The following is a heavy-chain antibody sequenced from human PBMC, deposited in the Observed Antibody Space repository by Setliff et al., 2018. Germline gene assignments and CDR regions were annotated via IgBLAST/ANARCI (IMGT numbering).Heavy chain of an antibody. D-gene: IGHD3-22*01. V-gene: IGHV1-69*13. J-gene: IGHJ3*01. CDR1: GYTFTRYY. Sequence: ASVKVSCQASGYTFTRYYMHWVRPAPGQGLEWMGGIIPMFDTGIYAEKFQGRVTLSADESTSTVYMELTRLRPEDTAIYYCARDKADYYDRSCYSGASDVWGQGTMVTVSS. CDR3: ARDKADYYDRSCYSGASDV. CDR2: IIPMFDTG.